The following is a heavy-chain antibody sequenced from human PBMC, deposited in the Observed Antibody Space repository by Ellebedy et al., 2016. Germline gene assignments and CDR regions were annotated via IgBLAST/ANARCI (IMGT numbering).Heavy chain of an antibody. Sequence: GGSLRLSXVASGFTFRNFFMSWVRQAPGGGLEWISTISGDGDTTFSADSVKGRFTISRDNSKNTLYLQMNNLRVEDTALYYCRQGHYFDQWGQGALVTVSS. CDR3: RQGHYFDQ. V-gene: IGHV3-23*01. CDR2: ISGDGDTT. J-gene: IGHJ4*02. CDR1: GFTFRNFF.